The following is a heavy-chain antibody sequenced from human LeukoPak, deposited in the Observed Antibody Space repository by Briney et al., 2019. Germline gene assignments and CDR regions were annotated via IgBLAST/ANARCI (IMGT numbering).Heavy chain of an antibody. J-gene: IGHJ4*02. V-gene: IGHV1-2*02. CDR3: ARGPEWLLWYFDY. CDR2: INPNSGGT. CDR1: GYTFTGYY. Sequence: GASVHVSCQASGYTFTGYYMHWVRQAPGQGLEGMGWINPNSGGTNYAQKFQGRVTMTRDTSISTAYMELSRLRSDDTAVYYCARGPEWLLWYFDYWGQGTLVTVSS. D-gene: IGHD3-3*01.